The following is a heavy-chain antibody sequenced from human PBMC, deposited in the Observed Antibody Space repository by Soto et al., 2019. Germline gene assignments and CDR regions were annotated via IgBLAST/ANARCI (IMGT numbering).Heavy chain of an antibody. V-gene: IGHV1-69*09. CDR1: GGTFVRHV. J-gene: IGHJ4*02. Sequence: QVQLVQSGAEVKKPESSVKVSCKTSGGTFVRHVIRWVRQAPGQGPEWMGKINPLSGISNYAQKFQDRVTFTADTDSSTAYMELSSLRSDDTAVYYCATPACGATWCSPSHNLDHWGQGTLVTVSS. CDR2: INPLSGIS. D-gene: IGHD2-21*01. CDR3: ATPACGATWCSPSHNLDH.